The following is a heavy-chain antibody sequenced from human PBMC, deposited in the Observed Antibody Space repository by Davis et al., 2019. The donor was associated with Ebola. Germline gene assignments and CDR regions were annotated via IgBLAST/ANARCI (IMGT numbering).Heavy chain of an antibody. J-gene: IGHJ4*02. V-gene: IGHV3-23*01. CDR3: AKDSTAGALGGY. Sequence: DSVKGRFTISRDNYRNTLYLQMHTLRVDDTAVYYCAKDSTAGALGGYWGQGTLVTVSS. D-gene: IGHD1-26*01.